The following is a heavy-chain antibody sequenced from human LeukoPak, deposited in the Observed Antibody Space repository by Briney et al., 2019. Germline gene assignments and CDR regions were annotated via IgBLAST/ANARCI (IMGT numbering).Heavy chain of an antibody. Sequence: SETLSLTCTVSGGSIHRDYWSWVRLPPGKGLQWIGYVYNSGTTNYNPSLKSRVTMSVDTSKNQVSLRLTSVTAADTAVYYCARDRDDNRRYYYHYGMDVWGQGTTVTVSS. CDR2: VYNSGTT. CDR3: ARDRDDNRRYYYHYGMDV. V-gene: IGHV4-59*01. J-gene: IGHJ6*02. CDR1: GGSIHRDY. D-gene: IGHD5-24*01.